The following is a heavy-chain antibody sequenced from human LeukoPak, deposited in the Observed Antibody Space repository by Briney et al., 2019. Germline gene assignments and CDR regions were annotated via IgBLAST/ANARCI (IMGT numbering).Heavy chain of an antibody. CDR1: GGTFSSYT. CDR3: ASHYDSDNWFDP. J-gene: IGHJ5*02. CDR2: INPILGIA. Sequence: GASVKVSCKASGGTFSSYTISWVRQAPGQGLEWMGRINPILGIANYAQKFQGRVTITADKSTSTAYMELRSLRSEDTAVYYCASHYDSDNWFDPWGQGTLVTVSS. V-gene: IGHV1-69*02. D-gene: IGHD3-3*01.